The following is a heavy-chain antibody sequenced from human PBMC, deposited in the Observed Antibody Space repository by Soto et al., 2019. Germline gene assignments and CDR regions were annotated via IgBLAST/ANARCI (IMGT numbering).Heavy chain of an antibody. J-gene: IGHJ6*02. CDR3: ARNKGYCDSSSCYGMDV. CDR2: IYPGDSDT. D-gene: IGHD2-15*01. Sequence: PXESLKISYKGSGYSFTPYWIVWVGQIPGKGLEWMGAIYPGDSDTRYSPSFEGQVTISADKSISTAYLQWNSLKASDTAMYFCARNKGYCDSSSCYGMDVWGQGATVTVSS. CDR1: GYSFTPYW. V-gene: IGHV5-51*01.